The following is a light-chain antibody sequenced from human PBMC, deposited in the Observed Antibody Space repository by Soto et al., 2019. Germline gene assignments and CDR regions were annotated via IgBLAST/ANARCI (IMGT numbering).Light chain of an antibody. J-gene: IGKJ3*01. CDR1: QGISTY. CDR2: TAS. Sequence: DIQMTQSPSSLSASVGDRDTISCRASQGISTYLAWYQQKAGRVPKLLIYTASTLQSGVPSRFSGSGSGTDFTLTISSLQPEDVATYYCQKYDSSPFTFGPGTKVDIK. CDR3: QKYDSSPFT. V-gene: IGKV1-27*01.